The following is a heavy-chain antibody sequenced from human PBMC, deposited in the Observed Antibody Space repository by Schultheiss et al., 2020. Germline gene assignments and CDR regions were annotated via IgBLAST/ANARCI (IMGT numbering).Heavy chain of an antibody. Sequence: SGPTLVKPTQTLTLTCTFSGFSLSTSAVGVGWIRQSPGRAPEWLALIYWNGDRLYSPSPSLKSRLTIAKATSNNQVVLTMTHMDLVDTATYYCAHRHGYSGVFDIWGQGTMVNVSS. CDR1: GFSLSTSAVG. CDR2: IYWNGDR. J-gene: IGHJ3*02. CDR3: AHRHGYSGVFDI. D-gene: IGHD2-2*03. V-gene: IGHV2-5*01.